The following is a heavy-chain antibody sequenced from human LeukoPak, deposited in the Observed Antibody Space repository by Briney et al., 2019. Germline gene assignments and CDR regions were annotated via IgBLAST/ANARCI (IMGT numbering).Heavy chain of an antibody. D-gene: IGHD2-15*01. Sequence: ASVKVSCKGSGYTFIDYHIQWVRQAPGQELEWMGWINPNSGGTIYAQKFQGRVTMTRDTSINTAYMELSRLTSDDAAMYYCARVSCSGGTCYDLGWFDSWGQGTLVTVSS. V-gene: IGHV1-2*02. J-gene: IGHJ5*01. CDR3: ARVSCSGGTCYDLGWFDS. CDR2: INPNSGGT. CDR1: GYTFIDYH.